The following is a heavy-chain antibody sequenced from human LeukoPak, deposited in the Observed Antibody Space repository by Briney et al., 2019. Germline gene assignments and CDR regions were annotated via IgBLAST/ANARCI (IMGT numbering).Heavy chain of an antibody. CDR1: GYTFSNYY. J-gene: IGHJ4*02. D-gene: IGHD5-18*01. V-gene: IGHV1-46*01. CDR3: AREIGPRQLHLWASAFDY. CDR2: INPSGGGS. Sequence: GASVKVSCKASGYTFSNYYMHWVRQAPRQGLEWMGIINPSGGGSTYAQNFQGRVTMTRDTSTSTVYMDLNNLRSEDTAVYYCAREIGPRQLHLWASAFDYWGQGTLVTVSS.